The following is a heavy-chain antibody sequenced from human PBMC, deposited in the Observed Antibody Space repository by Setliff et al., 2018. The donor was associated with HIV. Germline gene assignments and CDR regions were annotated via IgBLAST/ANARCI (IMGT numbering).Heavy chain of an antibody. D-gene: IGHD5-18*01. CDR3: ARTLLRDTAVASGPDY. J-gene: IGHJ4*02. V-gene: IGHV1-2*06. Sequence: ASVKVSCKASGYTFTGYYMHWVRQAPGQGLEWMGRINPNSGGTNYAQKFQGRVTMTRDTSISTAYMELSRLRSDDTAVYYCARTLLRDTAVASGPDYWGQGTLVTVSS. CDR2: INPNSGGT. CDR1: GYTFTGYY.